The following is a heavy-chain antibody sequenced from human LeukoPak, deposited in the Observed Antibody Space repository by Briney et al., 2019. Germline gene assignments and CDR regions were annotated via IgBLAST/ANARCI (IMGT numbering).Heavy chain of an antibody. D-gene: IGHD2-2*01. J-gene: IGHJ4*02. V-gene: IGHV4-30-2*01. CDR3: ARKYQLLYYFDY. Sequence: SQTLSLTCAVSGGSISSGDYSWSRIRQPPGKGLEWIGYIYHSGSTYYNPSLKSRVTISVDRSKNQFSLKLSSVTAADTAVYYCARKYQLLYYFDYWGQGTLVTVSS. CDR1: GGSISSGDYS. CDR2: IYHSGST.